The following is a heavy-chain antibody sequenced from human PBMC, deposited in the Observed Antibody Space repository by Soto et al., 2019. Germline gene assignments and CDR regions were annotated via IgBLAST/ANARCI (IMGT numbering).Heavy chain of an antibody. J-gene: IGHJ4*02. CDR3: ARDLRRNSGSYFDY. Sequence: GGSLRLSCAASGFGVSNNYMSWIRQAPGKGLEWISYIDSSGGYTNYADSVKGRFTISRDNAKNSLYLQVSSLRAEDTAIYYCARDLRRNSGSYFDYWGQGTPVTVSS. CDR1: GFGVSNNY. D-gene: IGHD1-26*01. CDR2: IDSSGGYT. V-gene: IGHV3-11*05.